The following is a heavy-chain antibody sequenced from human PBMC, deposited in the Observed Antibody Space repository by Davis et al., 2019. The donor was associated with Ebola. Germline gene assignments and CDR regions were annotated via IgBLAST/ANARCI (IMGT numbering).Heavy chain of an antibody. J-gene: IGHJ4*02. D-gene: IGHD1-26*01. V-gene: IGHV3-7*03. CDR1: DYTFTTHG. CDR2: IKQDGSEK. Sequence: SCKASDYTFTTHGISWVRQAPGKGLEWVANIKQDGSEKYYVDSVKGRFTISRDNAKNSLYLQMNSLRAEDTAVYYCASIVGATGLDYWGQGTLVTVSS. CDR3: ASIVGATGLDY.